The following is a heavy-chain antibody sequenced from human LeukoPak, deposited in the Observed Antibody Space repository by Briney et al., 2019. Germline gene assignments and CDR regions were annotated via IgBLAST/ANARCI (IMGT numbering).Heavy chain of an antibody. Sequence: ASVKVSCKASGYPFTSYYIHWVRQAPGQGLEWMGIIAPRAGNTNYAQKFQGRVTMTRDTSTSTVYMELSSLDSEDTAVYYCARDSSGYANWFDPWGQGTLVTVSS. V-gene: IGHV1-46*01. CDR3: ARDSSGYANWFDP. J-gene: IGHJ5*02. CDR2: IAPRAGNT. CDR1: GYPFTSYY. D-gene: IGHD3-22*01.